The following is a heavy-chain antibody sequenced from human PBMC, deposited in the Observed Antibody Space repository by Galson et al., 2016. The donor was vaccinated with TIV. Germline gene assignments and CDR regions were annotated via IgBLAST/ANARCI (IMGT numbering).Heavy chain of an antibody. V-gene: IGHV2-5*01. D-gene: IGHD5-18*01. CDR2: IYWNDDK. CDR3: AQTAMILSGWFDS. Sequence: PALVKPTQTLTLTCTFSGFSLNTNGVGVGWIRQPPGKALERLGLIYWNDDKRYSPSLKSRVTITKDTSRNQVVITMTNMDPVDTATYYCAQTAMILSGWFDSWGQGTLVTVSS. CDR1: GFSLNTNGVG. J-gene: IGHJ5*01.